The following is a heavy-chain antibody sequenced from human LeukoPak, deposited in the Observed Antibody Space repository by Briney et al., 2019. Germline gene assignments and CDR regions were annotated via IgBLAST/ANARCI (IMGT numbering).Heavy chain of an antibody. D-gene: IGHD6-13*01. CDR2: ISGSGGST. Sequence: GGSLRLSCAASGFTFSSYAMSWVRQAPGKGLEWVSAISGSGGSTYYADSVKGRFTISRDNSKNTLYLQMNSLRAEDTAVYYCAKDYLKVIVAANCIDYWGQGTLVTVSS. CDR3: AKDYLKVIVAANCIDY. J-gene: IGHJ4*02. CDR1: GFTFSSYA. V-gene: IGHV3-23*01.